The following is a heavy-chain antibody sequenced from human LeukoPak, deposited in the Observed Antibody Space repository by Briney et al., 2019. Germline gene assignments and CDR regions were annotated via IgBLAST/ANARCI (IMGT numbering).Heavy chain of an antibody. J-gene: IGHJ6*02. Sequence: ASVKVSCKASGYTFTSYYMHWVRQAPGQGLEWMGIINPSGGSTSYAQKFQGRVTMTRDTSTSTVYMELSSLRSEDTAVYYCAGNKVDYDFWSGYYAGYYYGMDVWGQGTTVTVSS. CDR2: INPSGGST. D-gene: IGHD3-3*01. CDR3: AGNKVDYDFWSGYYAGYYYGMDV. V-gene: IGHV1-46*01. CDR1: GYTFTSYY.